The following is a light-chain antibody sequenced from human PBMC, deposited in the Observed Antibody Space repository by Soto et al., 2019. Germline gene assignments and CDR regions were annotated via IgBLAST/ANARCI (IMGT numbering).Light chain of an antibody. CDR1: QSVSSSY. V-gene: IGKV3-20*01. CDR2: GAS. J-gene: IGKJ5*01. Sequence: EIVLTQSPGTLSLSPGERATLSCRASQSVSSSYLAWYQQKPGQAPRLLIYGASSRATGIPDRFSGSGSGTXXXLXXSXLEPEDFAVYXXXQYGSSPITFGQGTRLDIK. CDR3: XQYGSSPIT.